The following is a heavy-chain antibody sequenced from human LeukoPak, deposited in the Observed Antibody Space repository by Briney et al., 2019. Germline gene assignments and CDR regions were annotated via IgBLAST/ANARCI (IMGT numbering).Heavy chain of an antibody. CDR1: GGSISSHY. J-gene: IGHJ5*01. CDR2: IYYSGYT. V-gene: IGHV4-59*11. D-gene: IGHD3-22*01. CDR3: TRGPYFYYFDS. Sequence: PSETLSLTCTVSGGSISSHYWSWIRQPPGKGLEWIGNIYYSGYTNYNPSLKSRVTISVDTSNNQFSLKVTSVTAADTAVYYCTRGPYFYYFDSWGQGTLVTVSS.